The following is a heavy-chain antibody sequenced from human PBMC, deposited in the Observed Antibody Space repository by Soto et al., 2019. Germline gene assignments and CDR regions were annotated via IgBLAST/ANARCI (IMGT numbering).Heavy chain of an antibody. D-gene: IGHD2-15*01. J-gene: IGHJ3*02. V-gene: IGHV1-69*13. CDR3: AGYWSAGTCYWAFDI. CDR2: IIPIFGTA. CDR1: GGTFSSYA. Sequence: SVKVSCKASGGTFSSYAISWVRQAPGQGLEWMGGIIPIFGTANYAQKFQGRVTITADESTSTAYMELSSLRSEDTAVYYCAGYWSAGTCYWAFDIWGQGTMVTVSS.